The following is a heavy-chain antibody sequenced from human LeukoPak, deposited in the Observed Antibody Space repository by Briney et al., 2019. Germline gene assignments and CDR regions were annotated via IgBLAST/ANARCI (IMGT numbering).Heavy chain of an antibody. D-gene: IGHD6-13*01. CDR1: GGSISSYY. CDR3: ARDLGYSSSRVENWFDP. V-gene: IGHV4-59*01. CDR2: IYYSGST. J-gene: IGHJ5*02. Sequence: PSETLSLTCTVSGGSISSYYWSWIRQPPGKGLEWIGYIYYSGSTNYNPSLKSRVTISVDTSMNQFSLKLSSVTAADTAVYYCARDLGYSSSRVENWFDPWGQGTLVTVSS.